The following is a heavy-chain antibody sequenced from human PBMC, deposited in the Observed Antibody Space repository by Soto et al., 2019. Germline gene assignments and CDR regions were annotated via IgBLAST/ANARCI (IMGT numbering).Heavy chain of an antibody. J-gene: IGHJ4*02. V-gene: IGHV4-31*03. CDR2: IYYSGRT. CDR3: WRVPVYGILTGYPAGGSDY. CDR1: GGSISSGGNN. D-gene: IGHD3-9*01. Sequence: QVQLQESGPGLVKPSQTLSLTCTVSGGSISSGGNNWSWIRQHPGKGLEWIGYIYYSGRTYYNPSLKSRVTISVDTSKNQFSLKRGSVTAADTAVYYCWRVPVYGILTGYPAGGSDYWGQGNRVTVSS.